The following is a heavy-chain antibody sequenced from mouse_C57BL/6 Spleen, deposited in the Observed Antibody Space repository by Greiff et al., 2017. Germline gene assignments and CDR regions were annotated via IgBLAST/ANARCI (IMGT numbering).Heavy chain of an antibody. CDR3: AREGAYYGNYGYFDV. J-gene: IGHJ1*03. Sequence: EVQLVESGPGLVKPSQSLSLTCSVTGYSITSGYYWNWIRQFPGNKLEWMGYISYDGSNNYNPSLKNRISITRDTSKNQFFLKLNSVTTEDTATYYCAREGAYYGNYGYFDVWGTGTTVTVSS. V-gene: IGHV3-6*01. CDR1: GYSITSGYY. CDR2: ISYDGSN. D-gene: IGHD2-10*01.